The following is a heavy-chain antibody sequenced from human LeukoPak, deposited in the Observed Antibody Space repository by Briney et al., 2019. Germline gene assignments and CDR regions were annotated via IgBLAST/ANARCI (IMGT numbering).Heavy chain of an antibody. CDR3: AREMAVPPGAFDI. Sequence: PSETLSLTCTVSGGSISSYYWSWIRQPPGKGLEWIGYIYYSGSTNYNPSLKSRVTISVDTSKNQFSLELSSVTAADTAVYYCAREMAVPPGAFDIWGQGTMVTVSS. CDR2: IYYSGST. V-gene: IGHV4-59*01. D-gene: IGHD5-24*01. J-gene: IGHJ3*02. CDR1: GGSISSYY.